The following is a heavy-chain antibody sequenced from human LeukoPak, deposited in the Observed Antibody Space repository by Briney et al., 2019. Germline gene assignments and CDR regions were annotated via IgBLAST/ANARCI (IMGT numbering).Heavy chain of an antibody. CDR1: GFTFSSYS. Sequence: GGSLRLSCAASGFTFSSYSMNWVRQAPGKGLEWVSYISSSSSTIYYADSVKGRFTISRDNAKNSLYLQMNSLRAEDTAVYYCARDVLYCSGGSCYPYYFDYWGQGTLATVSS. CDR3: ARDVLYCSGGSCYPYYFDY. J-gene: IGHJ4*02. CDR2: ISSSSSTI. V-gene: IGHV3-48*01. D-gene: IGHD2-15*01.